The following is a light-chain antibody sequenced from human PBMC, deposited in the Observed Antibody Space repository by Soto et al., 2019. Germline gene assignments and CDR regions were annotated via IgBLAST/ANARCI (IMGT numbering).Light chain of an antibody. Sequence: QPVLTQSPSASASLGASVKLTCTLSSGHSSYAIAWHQQQPEKGPRYLMKVDSDGSHSKGDGSPDRYSGSSSGAERYLTISSLQSEDEADYYCCSYAGNYYVFGTGTKVTVL. V-gene: IGLV4-69*01. J-gene: IGLJ1*01. CDR2: VDSDGSH. CDR1: SGHSSYA. CDR3: CSYAGNYYV.